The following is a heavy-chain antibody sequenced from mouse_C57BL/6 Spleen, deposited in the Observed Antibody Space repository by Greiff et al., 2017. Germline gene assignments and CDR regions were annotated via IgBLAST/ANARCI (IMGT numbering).Heavy chain of an antibody. V-gene: IGHV3-1*01. CDR3: ARAGDALDY. CDR2: ISYSGST. J-gene: IGHJ2*01. Sequence: EVQLQQSGPGMVKPSQSLSLTCTVTGYSITSGYDWHWIRHFPGNKLEWMGYISYSGSTNYNPSLKSRISITHDTSKNHFFLKLNSVTTEDTATYYCARAGDALDYWGQGTTLTVSS. CDR1: GYSITSGYD.